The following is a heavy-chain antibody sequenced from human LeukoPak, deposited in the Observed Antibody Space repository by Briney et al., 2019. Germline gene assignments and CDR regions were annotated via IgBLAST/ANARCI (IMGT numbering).Heavy chain of an antibody. CDR2: IYYSGST. CDR3: ARHGHWQSYVNYWSLDY. Sequence: SETLSLTCTVSGGSISSSSYYWGWIRQPPGKGLEWIGSIYYSGSTYHNPSLKSRVTISIDTSKNQFSLKLNSATAADTAVYYCARHGHWQSYVNYWSLDYWGQGTLVTVSS. V-gene: IGHV4-39*01. CDR1: GGSISSSSYY. J-gene: IGHJ4*02. D-gene: IGHD1-7*01.